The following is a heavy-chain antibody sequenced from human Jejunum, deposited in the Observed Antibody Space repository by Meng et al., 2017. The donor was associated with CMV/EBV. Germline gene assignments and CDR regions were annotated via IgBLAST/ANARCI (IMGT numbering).Heavy chain of an antibody. V-gene: IGHV1-18*01. D-gene: IGHD2-15*01. CDR2: INAYTGDT. CDR1: GYTFSNFG. Sequence: SGYTFSNFGFSWVRQAPGQGLEWMGWINAYTGDTKYAQNLQGRVTMTTDTSTSTAYMDLGSLRSDDTAVYYCARDLCSGGTCYTGFDYWGQGTLVTVSS. J-gene: IGHJ4*02. CDR3: ARDLCSGGTCYTGFDY.